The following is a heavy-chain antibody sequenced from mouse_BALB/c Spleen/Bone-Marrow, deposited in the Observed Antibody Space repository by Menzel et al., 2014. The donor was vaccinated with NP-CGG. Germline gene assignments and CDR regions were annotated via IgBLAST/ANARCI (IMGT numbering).Heavy chain of an antibody. J-gene: IGHJ4*01. CDR1: GFSLTSYG. V-gene: IGHV2-9*02. D-gene: IGHD2-1*01. Sequence: VKVVESGPGLVAPSQSLSITCTVSGFSLTSYGVHWVRQSPGKGLEWLGVIWPGGSTNYNSALMSRLTISKDNSKSQVFLKMNSLQTDDTAIYYCARDRGGNHGYAMDYWGQGTSVTVSS. CDR3: ARDRGGNHGYAMDY. CDR2: IWPGGST.